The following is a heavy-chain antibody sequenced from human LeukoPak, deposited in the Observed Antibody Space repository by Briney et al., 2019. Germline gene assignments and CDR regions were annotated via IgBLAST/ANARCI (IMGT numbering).Heavy chain of an antibody. D-gene: IGHD2-21*01. V-gene: IGHV4-39*01. CDR3: ARRRWGLLFPFDY. CDR2: IYYSGST. CDR1: GGSISSRSYY. Sequence: SETLSLTCTVSGGSISSRSYYWGWIRQPPGKGLEWIGSIYYSGSTYYNPSLKSRVTISVDTSKNQFSLMLSSVTAADTAVYYCARRRWGLLFPFDYWGQGTLVTVSS. J-gene: IGHJ4*02.